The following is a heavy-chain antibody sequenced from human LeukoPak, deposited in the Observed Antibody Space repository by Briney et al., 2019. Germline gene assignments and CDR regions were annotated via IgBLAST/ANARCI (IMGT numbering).Heavy chain of an antibody. J-gene: IGHJ6*03. CDR1: GFTFDDYA. CDR2: ISWNSGSI. V-gene: IGHV3-9*01. D-gene: IGHD6-25*01. CDR3: AQDGPKSSVYYYMDV. Sequence: GGSLRLSCAASGFTFDDYAMRWVRQAPGKGLEWVSGISWNSGSIGYADSVKGRFTISRDNAKNSLYLQMNSLRAEDTALYYCAQDGPKSSVYYYMDVWGKGTTVTVSS.